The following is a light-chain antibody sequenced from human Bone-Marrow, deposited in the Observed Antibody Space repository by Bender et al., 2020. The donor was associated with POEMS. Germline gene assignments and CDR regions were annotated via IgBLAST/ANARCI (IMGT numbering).Light chain of an antibody. CDR2: VNSDGSH. V-gene: IGLV4-69*02. CDR3: QSWGTGVQWV. J-gene: IGLJ3*02. CDR1: SGHSSYA. Sequence: QVVLTQSPSASASLGASVKPTCSLSSGHSSYAIAWHQQQAEKGPRYLMLVNSDGSHSKGDGIPDRFSGASSGAERYLTISSLQSEDEADYCCQSWGTGVQWVFGGGTKLTVL.